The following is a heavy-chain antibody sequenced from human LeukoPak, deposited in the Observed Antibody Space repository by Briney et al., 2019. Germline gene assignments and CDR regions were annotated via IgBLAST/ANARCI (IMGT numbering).Heavy chain of an antibody. V-gene: IGHV3-30*18. CDR1: GFTFSSYG. Sequence: GGSLRLSCAASGFTFSSYGMHWVRQAPGKGLEWVAVISYDGSNKYYADSVKGRFTISRDNSKNTLYLQMNSLRAEDTAVYYCAKDPPPANYCSSTSCHNWFDPWGQGTLVTVSS. CDR2: ISYDGSNK. CDR3: AKDPPPANYCSSTSCHNWFDP. D-gene: IGHD2-2*01. J-gene: IGHJ5*02.